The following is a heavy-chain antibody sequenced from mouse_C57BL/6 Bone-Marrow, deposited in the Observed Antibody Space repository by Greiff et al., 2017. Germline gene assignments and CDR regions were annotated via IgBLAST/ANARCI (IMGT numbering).Heavy chain of an antibody. D-gene: IGHD1-1*01. CDR2: INPSNGGT. CDR1: GYTFTSYW. CDR3: ARALLYYYGSSYYAMDY. J-gene: IGHJ4*01. Sequence: VQLQQPGTELVKPGASVKLSCKASGYTFTSYWMHWVKQRPGQGLEWIGNINPSNGGTNYNEKFKSKATLTVDKSSSTAYMQLSSLTSEDSAVYYCARALLYYYGSSYYAMDYWGQGTSVTVSS. V-gene: IGHV1-53*01.